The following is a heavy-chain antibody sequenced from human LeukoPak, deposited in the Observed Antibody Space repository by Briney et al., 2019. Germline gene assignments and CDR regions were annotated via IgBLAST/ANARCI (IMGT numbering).Heavy chain of an antibody. J-gene: IGHJ4*02. CDR1: GFTFSGYA. V-gene: IGHV3-23*01. Sequence: PGRSLRLSCATSGFTFSGYAMNWVRQAPGKGLEWVSRISDSGGTIHHADSVQGRFTMSRDNSKNTLYLQMNSLRAEDTAVYYCAKSREGYYFDYWGQGTLVTVSS. D-gene: IGHD5-24*01. CDR3: AKSREGYYFDY. CDR2: ISDSGGTI.